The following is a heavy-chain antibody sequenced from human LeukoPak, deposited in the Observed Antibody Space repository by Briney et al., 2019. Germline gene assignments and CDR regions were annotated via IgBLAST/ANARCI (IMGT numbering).Heavy chain of an antibody. CDR1: GFTFSSYT. J-gene: IGHJ6*03. CDR3: ARFAAGGSYYYYMDV. Sequence: GGSLRLSCAASGFTFSSYTMNWVRQPPGKGLEWVSNIGTSSTTIYYTDSVKGRFTISRDNAKNSLYLQLNSLRADDTAVYYCARFAAGGSYYYYMDVWGKGTTVTVSS. D-gene: IGHD6-25*01. V-gene: IGHV3-48*01. CDR2: IGTSSTTI.